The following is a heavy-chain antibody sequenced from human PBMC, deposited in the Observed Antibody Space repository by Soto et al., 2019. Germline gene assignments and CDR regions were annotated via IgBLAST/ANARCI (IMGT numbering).Heavy chain of an antibody. CDR3: ARGASYYYDSSGYYPN. CDR2: INPNSGGT. J-gene: IGHJ4*02. CDR1: GYTFTGYY. D-gene: IGHD3-22*01. V-gene: IGHV1-2*04. Sequence: SGYTFTGYYMHWVRQAPGQGLEWMGWINPNSGGTNYAQKFQGWVTMTRDTSISTAYMELSRLRSDDTAVYYCARGASYYYDSSGYYPNWGQGTLVTVSS.